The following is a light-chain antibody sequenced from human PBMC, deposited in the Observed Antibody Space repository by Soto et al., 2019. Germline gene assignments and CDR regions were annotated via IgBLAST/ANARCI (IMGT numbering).Light chain of an antibody. Sequence: DIQMTQSPSSLSASVGDRVTITCQASQDISNYLNRYHQKPGKAPKLLIVDASNLETGVPSRFSGSGSGTDFTLTISGLQPADFATYFCEQTNSFPFTFGPGTKVHIK. J-gene: IGKJ3*01. V-gene: IGKV1-33*01. CDR1: QDISNY. CDR2: DAS. CDR3: EQTNSFPFT.